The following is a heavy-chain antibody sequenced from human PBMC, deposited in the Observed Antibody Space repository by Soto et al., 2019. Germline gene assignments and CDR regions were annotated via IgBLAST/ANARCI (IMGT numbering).Heavy chain of an antibody. V-gene: IGHV3-33*01. Sequence: PGGSPRLSCAASGFTFSSYGMHWVRQAPGKGLEWVAFIWHDGGNKFYAESVKGRFNISRDNSKNTLYLQMTSLSAEDTAMYYCARDGDVNTGFGKDYWGQGTLVTVSS. D-gene: IGHD3-16*01. J-gene: IGHJ4*02. CDR1: GFTFSSYG. CDR3: ARDGDVNTGFGKDY. CDR2: IWHDGGNK.